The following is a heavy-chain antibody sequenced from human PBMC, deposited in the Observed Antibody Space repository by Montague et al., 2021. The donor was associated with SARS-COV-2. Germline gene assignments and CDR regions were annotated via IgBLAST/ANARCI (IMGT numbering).Heavy chain of an antibody. CDR3: AILHCSSTSCYYLLFAPTPHFDY. Sequence: SETLSLTCTVSGGSIISSIYYWFWSSQPPGKGLECIGSNYYRESTYYNPSLKSGVTISVDTSKNQFSLKLSSVTAADTAVYYCAILHCSSTSCYYLLFAPTPHFDYWGQGNTVTVS. CDR2: NYYREST. J-gene: IGHJ4*02. CDR1: GGSIISSIYY. D-gene: IGHD2-2*01. V-gene: IGHV4-39*01.